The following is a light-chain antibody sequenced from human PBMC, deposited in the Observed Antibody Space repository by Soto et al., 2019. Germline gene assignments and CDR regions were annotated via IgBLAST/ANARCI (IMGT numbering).Light chain of an antibody. CDR1: SSDVGGYNY. CDR3: SSYAGSILYV. V-gene: IGLV2-8*01. J-gene: IGLJ1*01. Sequence: QSVLTQPPSASGSPGQSVTISCTGTSSDVGGYNYVSWYQQHPGKAPKLMIYEVSKRPSGVPDRFSGSKSGNTASLTVSGLLAEDEADYYCSSYAGSILYVFGTGTRSTS. CDR2: EVS.